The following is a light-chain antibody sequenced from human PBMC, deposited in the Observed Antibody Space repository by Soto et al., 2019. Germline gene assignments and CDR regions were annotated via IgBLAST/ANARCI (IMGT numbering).Light chain of an antibody. V-gene: IGKV3-11*01. Sequence: EIVLTQSPATLSLSPGERATLSCRASQSVSSYLAWYQQKPGQAPRLLIYDASNRTTGIPARFSGSGSGTDFTLPISSQEPEDFAVYYCQQRSNWPPLTVGGGTKVEIK. J-gene: IGKJ4*01. CDR1: QSVSSY. CDR2: DAS. CDR3: QQRSNWPPLT.